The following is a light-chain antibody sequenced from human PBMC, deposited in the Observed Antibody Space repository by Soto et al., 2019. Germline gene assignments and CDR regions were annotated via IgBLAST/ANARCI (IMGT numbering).Light chain of an antibody. J-gene: IGKJ1*01. CDR2: AAS. V-gene: IGKV1-39*01. Sequence: DIQMTQSPSSLSASLEDRVTITCRASQSISNHLNWYQQKPGKAPKLLIFAASSLQSGVPSRFSGSRSGPDFTLTISSLQPEDFATYYCQQSYSSPPTFGQGTKVDTK. CDR1: QSISNH. CDR3: QQSYSSPPT.